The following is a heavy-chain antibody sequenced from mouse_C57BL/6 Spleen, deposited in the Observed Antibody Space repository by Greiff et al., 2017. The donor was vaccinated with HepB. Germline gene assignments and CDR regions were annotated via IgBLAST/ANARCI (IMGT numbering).Heavy chain of an antibody. D-gene: IGHD4-1*01. CDR2: IDPSDSYT. V-gene: IGHV1-69*01. CDR1: GYTFTSYW. Sequence: VQLQQPGAELVMPGASVKLSCKASGYTFTSYWMHWVKQRPGQGLAWIGEIDPSDSYTNYNQKFKGKSTLTVDKSSSTAYMQLSSLTSEDSAVYYCARSLGHWFAYWGQGTLVTVSA. CDR3: ARSLGHWFAY. J-gene: IGHJ3*01.